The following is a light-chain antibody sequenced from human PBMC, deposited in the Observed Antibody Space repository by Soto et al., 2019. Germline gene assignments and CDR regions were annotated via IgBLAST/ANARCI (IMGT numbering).Light chain of an antibody. CDR1: QSISSY. CDR2: AAS. CDR3: QQSYSTPIT. V-gene: IGKV1-39*01. Sequence: IQMTQSPSSLSASVGDRVTITCRARQSISSYLNWYQQKPGKAPKLLIYAASSLQSGVPSRFSGSGSGTDFTLTISSLQPEDFVTYYCQQSYSTPITFGQGTRLEI. J-gene: IGKJ5*01.